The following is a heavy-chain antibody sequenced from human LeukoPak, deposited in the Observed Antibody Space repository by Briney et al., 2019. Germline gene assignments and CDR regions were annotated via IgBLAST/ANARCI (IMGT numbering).Heavy chain of an antibody. CDR1: GGSISRSSYY. Sequence: SETLSLTCTVSGGSISRSSYYWGWIRQPPGKGLEWIGSIYYSGSTYYNPCLKSRVTISVDTSKNQFSLKLSSVTAADTAVYYCARTSYYYDSSAYSRWNWFDPWGQGTQVTVSS. J-gene: IGHJ5*02. CDR3: ARTSYYYDSSAYSRWNWFDP. D-gene: IGHD3-22*01. V-gene: IGHV4-39*07. CDR2: IYYSGST.